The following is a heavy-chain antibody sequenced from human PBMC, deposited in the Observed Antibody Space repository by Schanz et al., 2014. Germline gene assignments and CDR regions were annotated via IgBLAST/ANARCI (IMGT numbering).Heavy chain of an antibody. CDR3: ARGVRIDY. J-gene: IGHJ4*02. CDR2: IWYDGSNK. CDR1: GFTFSSYG. D-gene: IGHD3-3*01. Sequence: QVQLVESGGGVVQPGRSLRLSCAASGFTFSSYGMHWVRQAPGKGLEWVAIIWYDGSNKYYADSVKGRFTISRDNSKNTLYLQVNSLRAEDTAVYYCARGVRIDYWGQGTLVTVSS. V-gene: IGHV3-33*01.